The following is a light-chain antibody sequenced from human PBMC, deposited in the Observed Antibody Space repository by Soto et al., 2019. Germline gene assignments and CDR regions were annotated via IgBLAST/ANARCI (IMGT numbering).Light chain of an antibody. CDR3: QQYYTYPLT. CDR2: TAS. CDR1: QNITTY. Sequence: AIRMTQSPSSFSASTGDRVTITCRASQNITTYLAWYQQKPGKAPNLLIRTASILQSGVPSRFSGSGSGTDFTLNISRLQSEDFAIYYCQQYYTYPLTFGGGTKVEIK. J-gene: IGKJ4*01. V-gene: IGKV1-8*01.